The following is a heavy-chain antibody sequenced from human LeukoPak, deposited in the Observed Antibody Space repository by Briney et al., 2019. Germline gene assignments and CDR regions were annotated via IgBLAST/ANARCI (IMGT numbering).Heavy chain of an antibody. CDR2: IYYSGST. CDR1: GGSISSYY. D-gene: IGHD3-3*01. J-gene: IGHJ2*01. CDR3: ARGRGITIFGVVTSYWYFDL. V-gene: IGHV4-59*01. Sequence: SETLSLTCTVSGGSISSYYWSWIRQPPGKGLEWIGYIYYSGSTNYNPSLKSRVTISVDTSKNQFSLKLSSVTAADTAVYYCARGRGITIFGVVTSYWYFDLWGRGTLVTVSS.